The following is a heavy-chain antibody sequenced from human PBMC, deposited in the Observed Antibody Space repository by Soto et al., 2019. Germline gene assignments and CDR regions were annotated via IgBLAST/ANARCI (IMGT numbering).Heavy chain of an antibody. CDR2: ISWNSAII. J-gene: IGHJ3*01. D-gene: IGHD3-22*01. V-gene: IGHV3-9*01. CDR3: VKDFGYYYDYAFDV. CDR1: RFTFDDYA. Sequence: GGSLRLSCAASRFTFDDYALHWVRHAPGKGLEWVSGISWNSAIISYADSVKGRFSITRDNAKKYVYLQMDSLRPEDTALYYCVKDFGYYYDYAFDVWGQGTMVTVSS.